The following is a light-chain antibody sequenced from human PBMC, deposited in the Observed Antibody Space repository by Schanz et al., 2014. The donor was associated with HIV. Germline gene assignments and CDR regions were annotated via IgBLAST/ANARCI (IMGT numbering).Light chain of an antibody. V-gene: IGLV2-14*03. J-gene: IGLJ3*02. CDR1: SSDVGTYNS. CDR3: SSYTSSSTLG. CDR2: GVA. Sequence: QSALTQPASVSGSPGQSITISCTGSSSDVGTYNSVSWYHQHPGKAPKLIIYGVANRPSGVSHRFSGSKSGNTASLTISGLQADDEAHYYCSSYTSSSTLGFGGGTKLTVL.